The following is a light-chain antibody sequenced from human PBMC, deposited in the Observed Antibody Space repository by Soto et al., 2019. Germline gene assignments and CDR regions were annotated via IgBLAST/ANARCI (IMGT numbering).Light chain of an antibody. CDR2: DVS. CDR1: SSDVGGYNC. Sequence: QSVLTQPASVSGSPGQSITISCTGTSSDVGGYNCVSWYQQHPGKAPKLMIYDVSNRPSGVSNRFSGSKSGNTASLTISGLQAEDEADYYCSSYTSSSINYVFGTGTKVTVL. J-gene: IGLJ1*01. CDR3: SSYTSSSINYV. V-gene: IGLV2-14*01.